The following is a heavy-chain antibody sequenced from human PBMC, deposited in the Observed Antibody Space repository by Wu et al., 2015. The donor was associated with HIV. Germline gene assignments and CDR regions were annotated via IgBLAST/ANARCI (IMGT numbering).Heavy chain of an antibody. Sequence: QVQLVQSGAEVKKPGASVKVSCKASAYTFTSYDINWVRQALGQGLEWVGWMNPNSGNTGYPQKFQGRVTMTRDTSISTAYMELSSLKSEDTAVYYCARAASFFYDKHGYYRNWYFDVWGRGTLVAVSS. CDR1: AYTFTSYD. J-gene: IGHJ2*01. CDR3: ARAASFFYDKHGYYRNWYFDV. D-gene: IGHD3-22*01. V-gene: IGHV1-8*02. CDR2: MNPNSGNT.